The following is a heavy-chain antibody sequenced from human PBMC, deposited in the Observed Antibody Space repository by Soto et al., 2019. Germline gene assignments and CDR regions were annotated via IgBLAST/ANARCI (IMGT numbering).Heavy chain of an antibody. Sequence: ASVKVSFKASGYSLTDYYIHWLRQAPGQGLEWMGWINPNTGGRNYARKFQDRVTMTRDTSISTAYMELNRLIYDDAAIYYCTRTPGYGGFYGMDVWGQGTTVTVSS. CDR1: GYSLTDYY. CDR2: INPNTGGR. V-gene: IGHV1-2*02. J-gene: IGHJ6*02. D-gene: IGHD4-17*01. CDR3: TRTPGYGGFYGMDV.